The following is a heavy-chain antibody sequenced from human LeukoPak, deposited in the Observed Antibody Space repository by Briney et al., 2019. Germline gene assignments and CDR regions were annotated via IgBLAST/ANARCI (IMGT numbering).Heavy chain of an antibody. D-gene: IGHD4-11*01. Sequence: GGSLRLSCADSGFTFSNSWMGWVRQAPGKGLEWVANVQHIGGETYYVDSVKGRFTISRDNAKNSVYLQMNSLGADDTAVYYCATYSILNAREFRYWGQGTLVTVTS. CDR1: GFTFSNSW. CDR3: ATYSILNAREFRY. CDR2: VQHIGGET. V-gene: IGHV3-7*01. J-gene: IGHJ1*01.